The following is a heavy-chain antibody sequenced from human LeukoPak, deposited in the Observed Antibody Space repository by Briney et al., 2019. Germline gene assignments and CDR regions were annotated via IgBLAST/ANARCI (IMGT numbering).Heavy chain of an antibody. D-gene: IGHD4-17*01. CDR2: ISGSGGRT. Sequence: GGSLRLSCAASGFTFSSYAMSWVRQAPGKGLEWVSAISGSGGRTYYADSVKGRFTISRDNSKNKLYLQMNSLRAEDKAVYYCAKARAVTKYPDDAFDIWGQGTMVTVSS. V-gene: IGHV3-23*01. CDR1: GFTFSSYA. CDR3: AKARAVTKYPDDAFDI. J-gene: IGHJ3*02.